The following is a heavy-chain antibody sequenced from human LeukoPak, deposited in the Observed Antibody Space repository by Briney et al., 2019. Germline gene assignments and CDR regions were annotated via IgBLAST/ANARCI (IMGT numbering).Heavy chain of an antibody. CDR3: ARGPTVTTDY. CDR1: GASISGYY. Sequence: PSETLSLTCTVSGASISGYYWNWIRQPPGQGLEWIGYIYNSVTTNYNPSLKSRVTMSVDTSKNQFSLKLSSVTAADTAVYYCARGPTVTTDYWGQGTLVTVSS. CDR2: IYNSVTT. J-gene: IGHJ4*02. V-gene: IGHV4-59*01. D-gene: IGHD4-17*01.